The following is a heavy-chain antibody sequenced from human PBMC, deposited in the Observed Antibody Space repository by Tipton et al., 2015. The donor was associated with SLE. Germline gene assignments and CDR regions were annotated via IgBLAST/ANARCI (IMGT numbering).Heavy chain of an antibody. CDR3: ARAIAPGSGRISVY. J-gene: IGHJ4*02. Sequence: GSLRLSCVVSGFHFGSYWMHWDRQAPGKGLVWVSRGNEDGGITSYADSVKGRFTISRDNARNTLNLQMNSLRAEDSALYICARAIAPGSGRISVYWGQGTLVGVSS. CDR2: GNEDGGIT. CDR1: GFHFGSYW. V-gene: IGHV3-74*01. D-gene: IGHD6-25*01.